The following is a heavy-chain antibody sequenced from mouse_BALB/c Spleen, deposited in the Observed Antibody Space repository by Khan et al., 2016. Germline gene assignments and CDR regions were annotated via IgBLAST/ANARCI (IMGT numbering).Heavy chain of an antibody. D-gene: IGHD1-1*01. V-gene: IGHV1S135*01. CDR3: EREGITTVVAKGLDY. CDR2: IDPYNGGT. CDR1: GYAFTSYN. Sequence: VQLKQSGPELVKPGASVKVSCKASGYAFTSYNMYWVKQSHGKSLEWIGYIDPYNGGTSYSQKFKGKATLTVDKSSSTAYMHLNSLTSEDSAVYYCEREGITTVVAKGLDYWGQGTTLTVSS. J-gene: IGHJ2*01.